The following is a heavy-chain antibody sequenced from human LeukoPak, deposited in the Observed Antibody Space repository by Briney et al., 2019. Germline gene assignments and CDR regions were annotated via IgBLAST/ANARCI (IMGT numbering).Heavy chain of an antibody. D-gene: IGHD3-9*01. Sequence: ASVKVSCKASGYTFTGYHIHWVRQAPGQGLELRGWINPDSGGTNFPQNFQGRVTMTRDTSISTAYMEISWLRSDDTAVYYCARDLTGDPAAYFDFWGQGTLVTVSS. V-gene: IGHV1-2*02. CDR3: ARDLTGDPAAYFDF. J-gene: IGHJ4*02. CDR2: INPDSGGT. CDR1: GYTFTGYH.